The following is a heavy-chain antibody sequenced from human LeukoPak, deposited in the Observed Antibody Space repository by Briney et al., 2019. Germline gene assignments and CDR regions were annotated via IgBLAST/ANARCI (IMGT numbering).Heavy chain of an antibody. J-gene: IGHJ6*03. CDR3: ASFSIRTGAYYLDV. V-gene: IGHV3-48*04. Sequence: GRSLRLSCAASGFTFSSYAMHWVRQAPGKGLEWVSHISPRGTTRYYADSVKGRFTISRDNAKNSLYLKMSSLRVEDSAVYYCASFSIRTGAYYLDVWGKGTTVAVPS. CDR2: ISPRGTTR. D-gene: IGHD2/OR15-2a*01. CDR1: GFTFSSYA.